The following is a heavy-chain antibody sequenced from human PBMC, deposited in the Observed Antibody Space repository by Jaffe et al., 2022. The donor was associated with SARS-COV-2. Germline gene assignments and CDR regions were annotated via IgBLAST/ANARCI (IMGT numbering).Heavy chain of an antibody. CDR2: IKEDGNEE. CDR3: ARRGYDIFHRVFYFDD. CDR1: GFSFSTYW. J-gene: IGHJ4*02. V-gene: IGHV3-7*01. D-gene: IGHD3-9*01. Sequence: EAQLVESGGGLVQPGGSLRLSCAASGFSFSTYWMTWIRQAPGKGLELVAKIKEDGNEEYYVDSVKGRFTISRDNARNSLYLQMNSLRVEDTAVYYCARRGYDIFHRVFYFDDWGQGTLVTVSS.